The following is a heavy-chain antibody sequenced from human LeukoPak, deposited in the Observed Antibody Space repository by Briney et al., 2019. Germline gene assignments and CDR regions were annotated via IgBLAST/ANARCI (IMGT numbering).Heavy chain of an antibody. D-gene: IGHD3-22*01. V-gene: IGHV1-2*02. CDR1: GYTFTGYY. CDR2: INPNSGGT. J-gene: IGHJ4*02. Sequence: GASVKVSCKVSGYTFTGYYMHWVRQAPGQGLEWMGWINPNSGGTNYAQKFQGRVTMTRDTSISTAYMELSRLRSDDTAVYYCARDQDSSGYYLDYWGQGTLVTVSS. CDR3: ARDQDSSGYYLDY.